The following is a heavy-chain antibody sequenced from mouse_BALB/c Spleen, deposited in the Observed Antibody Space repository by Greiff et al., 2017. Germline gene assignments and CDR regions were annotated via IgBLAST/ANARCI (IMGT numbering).Heavy chain of an antibody. V-gene: IGHV2-4-1*01. CDR1: GFSLTSYG. CDR3: ARNGGLRYLFAY. CDR2: IWSGGST. Sequence: QVQLKQSGPGLVQPSQSLSITCTVSGFSLTSYGVHWVRQSPGKGLEWLGVIWSGGSTDYNAAFISRLSISKDNSKSQVFFKMNSLQADDTAIYYCARNGGLRYLFAYWGQGTLVTVSA. J-gene: IGHJ3*01. D-gene: IGHD1-1*01.